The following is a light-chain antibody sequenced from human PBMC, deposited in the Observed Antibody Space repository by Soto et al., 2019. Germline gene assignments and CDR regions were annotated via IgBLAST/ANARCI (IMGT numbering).Light chain of an antibody. V-gene: IGKV1-39*01. Sequence: DIQMTQSPSSLSASIGDRVTITCRARQNINSHLNWYQQKRGKAPKVLIYAASRLQSGVPFRFSGSGSGTEFTLTISNLEPEDFATYYCQQSHITTLFTFGKGTKLEIK. J-gene: IGKJ2*01. CDR2: AAS. CDR1: QNINSH. CDR3: QQSHITTLFT.